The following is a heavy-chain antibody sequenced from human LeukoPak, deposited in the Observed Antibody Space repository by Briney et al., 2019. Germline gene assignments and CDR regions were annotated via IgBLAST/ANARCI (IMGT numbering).Heavy chain of an antibody. CDR3: ASYRSYGTYYFDY. Sequence: SETLSLICAVYGGSFSGYYWSWIRQPPGKGLEWIGEINHSGSTNYNPSLKSRVTISVDTSKNQFSLKLSSVTAADTAVYYCASYRSYGTYYFDYWGQGTLVTVSS. CDR2: INHSGST. J-gene: IGHJ4*02. CDR1: GGSFSGYY. D-gene: IGHD5-18*01. V-gene: IGHV4-34*01.